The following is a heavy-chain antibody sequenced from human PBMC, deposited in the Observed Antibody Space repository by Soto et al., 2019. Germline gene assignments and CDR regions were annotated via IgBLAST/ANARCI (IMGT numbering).Heavy chain of an antibody. D-gene: IGHD6-13*01. V-gene: IGHV1-18*01. Sequence: VASVKVSCKASGYTFTSYGISWVRQAPGQGLEWMGWISAYNGNTNYAQKLQGRVTMTTDTSTSTAYMELRSLRSDDTAVYYCARSRSIAAAGTRWFDPWGQGTLVTVSS. CDR1: GYTFTSYG. CDR2: ISAYNGNT. J-gene: IGHJ5*02. CDR3: ARSRSIAAAGTRWFDP.